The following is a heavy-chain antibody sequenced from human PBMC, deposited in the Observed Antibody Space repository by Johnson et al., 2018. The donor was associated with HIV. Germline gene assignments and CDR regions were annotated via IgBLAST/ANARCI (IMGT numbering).Heavy chain of an antibody. CDR1: GFTFSNHH. V-gene: IGHV3-15*01. CDR2: IKSKTDGGTT. CDR3: ATSTASDAFDI. D-gene: IGHD1-1*01. J-gene: IGHJ3*02. Sequence: VHLVESGGNLVQPGGSLRLSCAVSGFTFSNHHMTWVRQAPGKGLEWVGRIKSKTDGGTTDYAAPVKGRFTISRDNSKNTLYLQMNSLRAEDTAVYYCATSTASDAFDIWGQGTMVTVSS.